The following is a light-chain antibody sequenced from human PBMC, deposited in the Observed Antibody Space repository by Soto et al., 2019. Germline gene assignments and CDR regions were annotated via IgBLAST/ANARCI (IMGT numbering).Light chain of an antibody. CDR1: SSDVGGYNY. CDR2: DVS. Sequence: QSALTQPRSVSGSPGQSVTISCTGTSSDVGGYNYVSWYQQHPGNAPKLMIYDVSKRPSGVPDRFSGPKSANTASLTISGLQAEDEADYYCCSYAGTYTLVFGGGTKLTVL. V-gene: IGLV2-11*01. J-gene: IGLJ2*01. CDR3: CSYAGTYTLV.